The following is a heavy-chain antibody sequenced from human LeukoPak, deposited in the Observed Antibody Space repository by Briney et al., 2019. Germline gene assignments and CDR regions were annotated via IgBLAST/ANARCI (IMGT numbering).Heavy chain of an antibody. Sequence: SETLSLTCTVSGGSISSSSYYWGWIRQPPGKGLEWIGYIYYSGSTNYNPSLKSRVTISVDTSKNQFSLKLSSVTAADTAVYYCARVGGWLQHYFDYWGQGTLVTVSS. J-gene: IGHJ4*02. CDR2: IYYSGST. D-gene: IGHD5-24*01. CDR3: ARVGGWLQHYFDY. CDR1: GGSISSSSYY. V-gene: IGHV4-61*05.